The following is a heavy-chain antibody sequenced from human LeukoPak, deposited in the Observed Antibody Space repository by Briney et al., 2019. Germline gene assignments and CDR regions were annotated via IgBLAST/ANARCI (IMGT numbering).Heavy chain of an antibody. CDR1: GYTFTGYY. J-gene: IGHJ3*02. D-gene: IGHD5-18*01. Sequence: ASVKVSCKTSGYTFTGYYMLWVRQAPGQGLEWMGWINPNSGGTNYAQKFQGRVTMTRDTSISTAYMELSRLRSDDTAVYYCAFGIQLWLRGARGAFDIWGQGTMVTVSS. CDR3: AFGIQLWLRGARGAFDI. V-gene: IGHV1-2*02. CDR2: INPNSGGT.